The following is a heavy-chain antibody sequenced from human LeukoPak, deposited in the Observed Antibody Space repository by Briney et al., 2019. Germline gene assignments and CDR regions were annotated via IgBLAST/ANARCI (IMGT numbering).Heavy chain of an antibody. CDR3: ARHGDSTWELGY. J-gene: IGHJ4*02. CDR2: IYHRGST. V-gene: IGHV4-38-2*01. Sequence: SETLSLTCAVSGYSISSGYYWGWIRQPPGKGLEWTGSIYHRGSTYYNPSLKSRVTISVDTSKNQFSLKLSSVTAADTAVYYCARHGDSTWELGYWGQGTLVTVSS. CDR1: GYSISSGYY. D-gene: IGHD1-26*01.